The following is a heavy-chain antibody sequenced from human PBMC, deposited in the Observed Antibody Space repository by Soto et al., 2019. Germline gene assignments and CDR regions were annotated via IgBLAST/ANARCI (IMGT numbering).Heavy chain of an antibody. J-gene: IGHJ5*02. Sequence: PGGSLRLSCAASGFTFSSYAMSWVRQAPGKGLEWVSAISGSGGSTYYADSVKGRFTISRDNSKNTLYLQMNSLRAEDPAVYYYAMDRGVVEDHQNKWFDPWGQGTRGTVSS. CDR3: AMDRGVVEDHQNKWFDP. D-gene: IGHD2-15*01. V-gene: IGHV3-23*01. CDR1: GFTFSSYA. CDR2: ISGSGGST.